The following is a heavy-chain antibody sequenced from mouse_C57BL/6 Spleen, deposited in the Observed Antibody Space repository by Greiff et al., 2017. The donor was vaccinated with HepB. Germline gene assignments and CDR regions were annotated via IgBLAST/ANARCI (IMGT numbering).Heavy chain of an antibody. CDR3: ARLLRTYYYAMDY. CDR2: ISNGGGST. CDR1: GFTFSDYY. Sequence: DVHLVESGGGLVQPGGSLKLSCAASGFTFSDYYMYWVRQTPEKRLEWVAYISNGGGSTYYPDTVKGRFTISRDNAKNTLYLQMSRLKSEDTAMYYCARLLRTYYYAMDYWGQGTSVTVSS. J-gene: IGHJ4*01. V-gene: IGHV5-12*01.